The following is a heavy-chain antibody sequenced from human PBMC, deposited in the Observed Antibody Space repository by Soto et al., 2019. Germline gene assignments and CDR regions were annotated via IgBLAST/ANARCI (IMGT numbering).Heavy chain of an antibody. CDR2: ISSSSSTI. V-gene: IGHV3-48*02. CDR3: AGALALLAFDI. J-gene: IGHJ3*02. Sequence: PGGSLRLSCAASGFTFSSYSMNWVRQAPGKGLEWVSYISSSSSTIYYADSVKGRFTISRDNAKNSLHLQMNSLRDEDTAVYYCAGALALLAFDIWGQGTMVTVSS. CDR1: GFTFSSYS.